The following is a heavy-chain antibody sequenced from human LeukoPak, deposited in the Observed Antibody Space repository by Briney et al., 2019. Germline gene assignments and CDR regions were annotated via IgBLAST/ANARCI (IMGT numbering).Heavy chain of an antibody. CDR2: ISSSSSTI. V-gene: IGHV3-48*02. CDR3: ARARNDYDSSGFSALDL. Sequence: GGSLRLFCTASGFTFSSYSMNWVRQAPGKGLEWVSYISSSSSTIYYADSVKGRFTISRDNAKNSLYLQMNSLRDEDTAVYYCARARNDYDSSGFSALDLWGQGTLVTVSS. CDR1: GFTFSSYS. J-gene: IGHJ5*02. D-gene: IGHD3-22*01.